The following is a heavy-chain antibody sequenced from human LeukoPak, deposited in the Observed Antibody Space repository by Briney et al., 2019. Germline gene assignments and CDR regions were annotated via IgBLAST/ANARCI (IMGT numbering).Heavy chain of an antibody. CDR3: ARHLVPIHAFDI. Sequence: PSETLSPTCTVSGGSISSSSYYWGWIRQPPGKGLEWIGSIYYSGSTYYNPSLKSRVTISVDTSKNQFSLKLSSVTAADTAVYYCARHLVPIHAFDIWGQGTMVTVSS. CDR1: GGSISSSSYY. CDR2: IYYSGST. V-gene: IGHV4-39*01. J-gene: IGHJ3*02. D-gene: IGHD2-8*01.